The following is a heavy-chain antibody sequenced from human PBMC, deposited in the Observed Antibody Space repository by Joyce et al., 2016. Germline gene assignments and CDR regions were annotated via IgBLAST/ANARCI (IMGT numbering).Heavy chain of an antibody. V-gene: IGHV3-53*01. CDR2: IYSGGDT. CDR3: ARVPGFH. J-gene: IGHJ4*02. Sequence: EVQLVESGGGLIQPGGSLRLSCAASGFTVSHNYMTWVRQAPGKGLEWVSFIYSGGDTYYADSVKGRFTISRDKNTLYLQMNSLRVEDTAVYYCARVPGFHWGQGTLVTVSS. CDR1: GFTVSHNY.